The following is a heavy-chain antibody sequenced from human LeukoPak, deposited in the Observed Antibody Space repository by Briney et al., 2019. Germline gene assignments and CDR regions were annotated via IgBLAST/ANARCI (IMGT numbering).Heavy chain of an antibody. V-gene: IGHV4-39*01. J-gene: IGHJ4*02. CDR3: ASRVVRGVIADY. CDR1: GGSLHRSSYY. D-gene: IGHD3-10*01. Sequence: SETLSLTCTVSGGSLHRSSYYWGWIRQPAGTGLEWIGSIYYSWSTYYNPSLKRRVTISVDTSKSQFSLKLSSVTAADTAVYYCASRVVRGVIADYWGQGTLVTVSS. CDR2: IYYSWST.